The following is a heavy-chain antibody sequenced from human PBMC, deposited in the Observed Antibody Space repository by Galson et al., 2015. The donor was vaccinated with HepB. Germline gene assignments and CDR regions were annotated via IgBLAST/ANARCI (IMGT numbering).Heavy chain of an antibody. D-gene: IGHD6-13*01. CDR1: GGTFSSYA. CDR2: IIPIFGTA. Sequence: SVKVSCKASGGTFSSYAISWVRQAPGQGLEWMGGIIPIFGTANYAQKFQGRVTITADKSTSTAYMELSSLRSEDTAVYYCARVTGRRQGSSWTTADYWGQGTLVTVSS. J-gene: IGHJ4*02. V-gene: IGHV1-69*06. CDR3: ARVTGRRQGSSWTTADY.